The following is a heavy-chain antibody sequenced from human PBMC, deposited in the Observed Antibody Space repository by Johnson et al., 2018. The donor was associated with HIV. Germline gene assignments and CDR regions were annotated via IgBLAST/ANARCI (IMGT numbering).Heavy chain of an antibody. CDR2: IRSKANSYAT. J-gene: IGHJ3*02. V-gene: IGHV3-73*01. D-gene: IGHD6-13*01. Sequence: VQLVESGGGLVKPGGSLKLSCAASGFTFSGSGMHWVRQASGKGLEWVGRIRSKANSYATVYSASVKGRFTISRDNSKNTLYLQMNSLRAEDTAVYYCAKGLGRAAAGTRNAFDIWGQGTMVTVSS. CDR3: AKGLGRAAAGTRNAFDI. CDR1: GFTFSGSG.